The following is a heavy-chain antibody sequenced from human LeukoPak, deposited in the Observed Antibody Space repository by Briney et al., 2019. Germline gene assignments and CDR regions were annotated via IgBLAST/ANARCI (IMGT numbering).Heavy chain of an antibody. Sequence: PSETLSLTCTVSGGSISSYYWSWIRQPPGKGLEWIGYIYYSGSTNYNPSLKSRVTISVDTSKNQFSLKLSSVTAADTAVYYCARDPNYYDSSGPHDAFDIWGQGTMVTVSS. D-gene: IGHD3-22*01. V-gene: IGHV4-59*01. CDR3: ARDPNYYDSSGPHDAFDI. J-gene: IGHJ3*02. CDR2: IYYSGST. CDR1: GGSISSYY.